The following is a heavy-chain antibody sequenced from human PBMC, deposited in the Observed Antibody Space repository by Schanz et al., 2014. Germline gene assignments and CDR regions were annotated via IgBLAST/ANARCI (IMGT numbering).Heavy chain of an antibody. J-gene: IGHJ6*03. Sequence: EVQLVESGGGLVQPGGSLRLSCAASGFTLSNSDIHWVRQGTGKGLEWVSTIGYLGDTYYPDSVKGRFTVSRDSGQNSLYLQMNSLRAGDTAVYYCARDGDRFYHNYYMDVWGKGTTVTVSS. V-gene: IGHV3-13*01. CDR3: ARDGDRFYHNYYMDV. CDR1: GFTLSNSD. D-gene: IGHD4-17*01. CDR2: IGYLGDT.